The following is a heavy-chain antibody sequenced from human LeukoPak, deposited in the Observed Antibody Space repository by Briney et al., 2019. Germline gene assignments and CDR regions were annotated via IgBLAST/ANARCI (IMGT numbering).Heavy chain of an antibody. V-gene: IGHV3-48*03. D-gene: IGHD3-10*01. Sequence: GGSLRLSCVGSGFTFSSFEMNRVRQAPGKGLEWVSYISSSGSTISYADSVQGRFTISRDNSNNSLYLQMTNLRVEDTAFYHCASYGSASLWGQGTLVTVSS. CDR3: ASYGSASL. CDR2: ISSSGSTI. CDR1: GFTFSSFE. J-gene: IGHJ4*02.